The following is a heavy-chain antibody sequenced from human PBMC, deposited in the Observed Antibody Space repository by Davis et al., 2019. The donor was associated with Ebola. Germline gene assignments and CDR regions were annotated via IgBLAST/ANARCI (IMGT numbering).Heavy chain of an antibody. CDR1: GFTFSSYW. D-gene: IGHD1-1*01. CDR2: IKQDGSKK. CDR3: ATELNGDAFDV. Sequence: GESLKISCAASGFTFSSYWMNWVRQGPGKGLEWVANIKQDGSKKNYVDSVKDRFTISRDNAKNSLFLQMKNLRADDTAVYYCATELNGDAFDVWGRGTMVTVSS. V-gene: IGHV3-7*03. J-gene: IGHJ3*01.